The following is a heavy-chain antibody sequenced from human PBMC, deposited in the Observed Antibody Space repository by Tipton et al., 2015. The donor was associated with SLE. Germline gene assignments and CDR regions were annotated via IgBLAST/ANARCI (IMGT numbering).Heavy chain of an antibody. CDR3: GRQPYCRNSDCYNPQGEFDY. J-gene: IGHJ4*02. Sequence: VQLVQSGAEVRQPGESLKISCKGSGYIFTTYWIGWVRQMPGKGLEWMGVVYPADSDTRYSPPFQGQVTISVDKSIDTAYLQWSSMRASDTAMYYCGRQPYCRNSDCYNPQGEFDYWGQGTLVSVSS. CDR1: GYIFTTYW. CDR2: VYPADSDT. V-gene: IGHV5-51*01. D-gene: IGHD2-21*02.